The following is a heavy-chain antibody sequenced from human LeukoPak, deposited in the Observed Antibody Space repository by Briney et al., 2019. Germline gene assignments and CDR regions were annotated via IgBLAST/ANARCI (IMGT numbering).Heavy chain of an antibody. V-gene: IGHV3-66*01. CDR2: IYSGGST. J-gene: IGHJ4*02. Sequence: PGGSLRLSCAASGFTVSSNHMSWVRQAPGKGLEWVSVIYSGGSTYYADSVKGRFTISGDNSKNTLYLHMNSLRAEDTAVYFCASRIAAAGALDYWGQGTLVTVLS. CDR3: ASRIAAAGALDY. CDR1: GFTVSSNH. D-gene: IGHD6-13*01.